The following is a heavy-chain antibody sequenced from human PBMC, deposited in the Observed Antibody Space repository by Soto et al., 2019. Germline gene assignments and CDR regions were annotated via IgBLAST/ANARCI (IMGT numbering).Heavy chain of an antibody. D-gene: IGHD3-22*01. CDR2: IVVGSGNT. Sequence: GASVKVSCKASGFTFTSSAVQWVRQARGQRXEWIGWIVVGSGNTNYAQKFQERVTITRDMSTSTAYMELSSLRSEDTAVYYCAAAYNYYDSSGYYYYYYYYGMDVWGQGTTVTVSS. J-gene: IGHJ6*02. CDR3: AAAYNYYDSSGYYYYYYYYGMDV. CDR1: GFTFTSSA. V-gene: IGHV1-58*01.